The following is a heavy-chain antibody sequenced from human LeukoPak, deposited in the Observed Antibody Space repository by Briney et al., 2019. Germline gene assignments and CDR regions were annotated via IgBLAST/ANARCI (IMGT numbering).Heavy chain of an antibody. J-gene: IGHJ3*02. Sequence: GGSLRLSCAASGFTFSSYSMNWVRQAPGKGLEWVSYMSSSRSTIYYADSVKGRFTISRDNAKNSLYLQMNSLRAEDTAVYYCARDHMIEDALDIWGQGTMVTVSS. CDR3: ARDHMIEDALDI. D-gene: IGHD3-22*01. CDR1: GFTFSSYS. V-gene: IGHV3-48*01. CDR2: MSSSRSTI.